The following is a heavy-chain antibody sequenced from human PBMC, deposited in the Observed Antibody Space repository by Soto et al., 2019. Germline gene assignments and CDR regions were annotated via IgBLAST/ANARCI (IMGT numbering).Heavy chain of an antibody. V-gene: IGHV4-59*08. Sequence: SETLSLTCTVSGDSISSYYWSWIRQPPGKGLEWIGYIYYSGSTNYNPSLKSRVTISVDTSKDQFSLKLSSVTAADTAVYYCARVPYYYYGMDVWGQGTTVTVSS. J-gene: IGHJ6*02. CDR1: GDSISSYY. CDR3: ARVPYYYYGMDV. CDR2: IYYSGST.